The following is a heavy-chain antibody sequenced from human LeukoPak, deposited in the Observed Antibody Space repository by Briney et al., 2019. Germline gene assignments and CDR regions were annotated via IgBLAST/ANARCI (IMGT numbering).Heavy chain of an antibody. J-gene: IGHJ4*02. Sequence: GGSLRLSCAASGFTFSSYAMHWVRQAPGKGLEWVAVISYDGSNKYYADSVKGRLTISRDNSKNTLYLQMNSLRAEDTAVYYCARGSIAAAGNYFDYWGQGTLVTVSS. D-gene: IGHD6-13*01. CDR2: ISYDGSNK. CDR1: GFTFSSYA. CDR3: ARGSIAAAGNYFDY. V-gene: IGHV3-30-3*01.